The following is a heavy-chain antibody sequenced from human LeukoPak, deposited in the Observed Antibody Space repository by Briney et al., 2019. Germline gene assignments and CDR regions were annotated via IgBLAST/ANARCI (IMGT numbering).Heavy chain of an antibody. CDR2: ISSSSSYI. D-gene: IGHD5-12*01. CDR3: AGDDLDSGYEWYNWFDP. Sequence: GGSLRLSCAASGFTFSSYSMNWVRQAPGKGLEWVSSISSSSSYIYYADSVKGRFTISRDNAKNSLYLQMNSLRAEDTAVYYCAGDDLDSGYEWYNWFDPWGQGTLVTVSS. J-gene: IGHJ5*02. CDR1: GFTFSSYS. V-gene: IGHV3-21*01.